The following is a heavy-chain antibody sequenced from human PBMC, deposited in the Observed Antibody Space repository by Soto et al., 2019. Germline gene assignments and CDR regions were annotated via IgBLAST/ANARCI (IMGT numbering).Heavy chain of an antibody. CDR1: GFTFSSYG. V-gene: IGHV3-30*03. D-gene: IGHD3-9*01. CDR2: ISYDGSNK. Sequence: GGSLRLSXAASGFTFSSYGMHWVRQAPGKGLEWVAVISYDGSNKYYADSVKGRFTISRDNSKNTLYLQMNSLRAEDTAVYYCARATGYDILIGYYPAWYYYGMDVWGQGTTVTVSS. CDR3: ARATGYDILIGYYPAWYYYGMDV. J-gene: IGHJ6*02.